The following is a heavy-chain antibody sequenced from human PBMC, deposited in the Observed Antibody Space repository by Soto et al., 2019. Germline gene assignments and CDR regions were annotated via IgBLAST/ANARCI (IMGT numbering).Heavy chain of an antibody. V-gene: IGHV3-30*03. CDR2: ISYDGGLQ. Sequence: QAQLVESGGGVVQPGRSLRLSCAASGFTFSSYGMHWVRQAPGTGLEWVAVISYDGGLQHYADSVKGRFTISRDNSKNMVLLQMNSLRAEDTAVYYCVSARGYGHASVPYSWGQVTLVSVSS. CDR3: VSARGYGHASVPYS. J-gene: IGHJ4*02. CDR1: GFTFSSYG. D-gene: IGHD5-18*01.